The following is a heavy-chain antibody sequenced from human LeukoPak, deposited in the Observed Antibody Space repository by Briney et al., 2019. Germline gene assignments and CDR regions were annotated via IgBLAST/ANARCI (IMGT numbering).Heavy chain of an antibody. CDR1: GGSISSGSYY. J-gene: IGHJ2*01. CDR2: VYTSVST. D-gene: IGHD6-19*01. V-gene: IGHV4-61*02. CDR3: AGDSSGWNWYFDL. Sequence: SQTLSLTCTVSGGSISSGSYYWSWIRQPAGKGLEWIGRVYTSVSTNYNPSLKSRVTISVDTSKNQFSLKLSSVTAADTAVYYCAGDSSGWNWYFDLWGRGTLVTVSS.